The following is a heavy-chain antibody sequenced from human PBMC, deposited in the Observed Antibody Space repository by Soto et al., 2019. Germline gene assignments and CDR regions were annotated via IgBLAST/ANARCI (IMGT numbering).Heavy chain of an antibody. Sequence: GGSLRLSCAASGFTFSNYAIHWVRQAPGKGLQWVAVLSSDGSNEFYADSVKGRFTISRDNSKSTLYLQMNSLRVEDTAVYYCARDYHPTSYDPIDYWGQGTLVTVSS. V-gene: IGHV3-30-3*01. J-gene: IGHJ4*02. CDR1: GFTFSNYA. CDR3: ARDYHPTSYDPIDY. D-gene: IGHD1-26*01. CDR2: LSSDGSNE.